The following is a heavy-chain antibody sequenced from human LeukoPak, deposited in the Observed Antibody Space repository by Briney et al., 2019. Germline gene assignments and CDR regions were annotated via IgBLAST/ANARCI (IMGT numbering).Heavy chain of an antibody. V-gene: IGHV1-69*04. CDR3: ARDYGRSSSNRIGYFDY. CDR2: IIPLLGIA. D-gene: IGHD1-14*01. CDR1: GGTFSSYA. J-gene: IGHJ4*02. Sequence: SVKVSCKASGGTFSSYAISWVRQAPGQGLEWMGRIIPLLGIANYAQKFQDRVTITADKSTSTAYMELSSLRSEDTAVYYCARDYGRSSSNRIGYFDYWGQGTLVTVSS.